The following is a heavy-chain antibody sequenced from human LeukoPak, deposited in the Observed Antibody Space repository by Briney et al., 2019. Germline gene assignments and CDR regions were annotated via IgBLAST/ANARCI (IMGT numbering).Heavy chain of an antibody. CDR3: ARTGYSSGWYGGFDY. CDR1: GSPFTTFW. Sequence: GESLKISFQAPGSPFTTFWIGWVRPVPGKGPEWMGIIYPGDSDTRYSPSFQGQVTISADKSISTAYLQWSSLKASDIAMYYCARTGYSSGWYGGFDYWGQGTLVTVSS. V-gene: IGHV5-51*01. CDR2: IYPGDSDT. D-gene: IGHD6-19*01. J-gene: IGHJ4*02.